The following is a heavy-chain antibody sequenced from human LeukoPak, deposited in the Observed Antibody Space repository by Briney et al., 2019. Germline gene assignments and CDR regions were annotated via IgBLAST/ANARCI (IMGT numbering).Heavy chain of an antibody. D-gene: IGHD6-13*01. CDR1: GFTLSSYW. CDR3: AREISSWYRTEGRFDP. CDR2: IKQDGSEK. V-gene: IGHV3-7*01. J-gene: IGHJ5*02. Sequence: GESLRLSCAASGFTLSSYWMTWVRQAPGKGLEWVANIKQDGSEKYYVDSMKGRFTISRDNARNSVFLQMNSLRAEVTAVYYCAREISSWYRTEGRFDPWGQGTLVTVSS.